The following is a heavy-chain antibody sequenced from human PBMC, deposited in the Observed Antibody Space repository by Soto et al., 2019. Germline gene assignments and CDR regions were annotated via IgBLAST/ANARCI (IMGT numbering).Heavy chain of an antibody. CDR1: GFTFSNYG. CDR2: ISYDGNNK. J-gene: IGHJ4*02. V-gene: IGHV3-30*18. Sequence: QVQLVESGGGVVQPGRSLRLSCAASGFTFSNYGMHWVRQAPGKGLEWVAVISYDGNNKYYADSVKGRFTISRDNSKNTLDLQMNSLRAEDTAVYYCAKSAYNLNDGFFDFWGQGTLVTVSS. CDR3: AKSAYNLNDGFFDF. D-gene: IGHD1-1*01.